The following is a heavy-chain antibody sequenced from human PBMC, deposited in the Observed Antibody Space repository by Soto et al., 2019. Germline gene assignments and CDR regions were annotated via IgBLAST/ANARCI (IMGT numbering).Heavy chain of an antibody. D-gene: IGHD3-10*01. V-gene: IGHV4-4*02. CDR1: GDSLSKGHW. CDR3: AKQGTWFRNWFDP. Sequence: ASETLSLTCGVSGDSLSKGHWWSWVRQPPGKGLEWVGEISQAATTNYNPSLKGRFTISRDTSKNTLYLQMTSLRAEDTAVYYCAKQGTWFRNWFDPWGQGTLVTVSS. J-gene: IGHJ5*02. CDR2: ISQAATT.